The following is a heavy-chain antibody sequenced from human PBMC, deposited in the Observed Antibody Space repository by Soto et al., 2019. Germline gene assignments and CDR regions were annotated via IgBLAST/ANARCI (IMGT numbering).Heavy chain of an antibody. CDR1: GYTFTSGY. CDR3: AREFYYYENSGRQYYFDY. CDR2: INPSNGAT. J-gene: IGHJ4*02. D-gene: IGHD3-22*01. V-gene: IGHV1-46*01. Sequence: GASVNVSGKASGYTFTSGYIHWVRQAPGQGLEWMGIINPSNGATSYAQKFQGRVTMNRDTSTSTVYLELTSLRSEDTAVYYCAREFYYYENSGRQYYFDYWGPGTLVTVSS.